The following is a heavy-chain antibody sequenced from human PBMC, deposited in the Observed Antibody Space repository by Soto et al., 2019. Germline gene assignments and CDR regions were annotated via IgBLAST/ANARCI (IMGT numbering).Heavy chain of an antibody. CDR3: AHITARTPDFDY. Sequence: FSGVAVRKRRVGVGWRRQPQGEALEGRALIYWNDDKRYSPSLKSRLTITKDTSKNQVVLTMTNMDPVDTASYYWAHITARTPDFDYRGQGTPVTVSS. J-gene: IGHJ4*02. CDR1: GVAVRKRRVG. V-gene: IGHV2-5*01. D-gene: IGHD2-21*02. CDR2: IYWNDDK.